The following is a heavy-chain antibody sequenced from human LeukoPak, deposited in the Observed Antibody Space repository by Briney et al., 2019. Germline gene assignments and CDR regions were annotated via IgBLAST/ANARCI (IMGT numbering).Heavy chain of an antibody. V-gene: IGHV4-34*01. CDR2: INHSGST. CDR3: ARVLMVQGVIAWFDP. J-gene: IGHJ5*02. D-gene: IGHD3-10*01. CDR1: GGSFSGYY. Sequence: SETLSLTCAVSGGSFSGYYWSWIRQPPGKGLEWIGEINHSGSTNYNPSLKSRVTISVATSTNQFSLKQSSVTAADTAVYYCARVLMVQGVIAWFDPWGQGTLVTVSS.